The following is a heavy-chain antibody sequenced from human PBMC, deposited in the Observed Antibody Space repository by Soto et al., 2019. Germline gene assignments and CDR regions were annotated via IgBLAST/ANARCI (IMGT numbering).Heavy chain of an antibody. CDR2: INWNGGST. Sequence: GGSLRLSCAASGFTFDDYGMSWVRQAPGKGLEWVSGINWNGGSTGYADSVKGRFTISRDNAKNSLYLQMNSLRAEDTALYYCARVITIFGVRYPTNWFDPWGQGTLVTVSS. CDR3: ARVITIFGVRYPTNWFDP. J-gene: IGHJ5*02. V-gene: IGHV3-20*04. CDR1: GFTFDDYG. D-gene: IGHD3-3*01.